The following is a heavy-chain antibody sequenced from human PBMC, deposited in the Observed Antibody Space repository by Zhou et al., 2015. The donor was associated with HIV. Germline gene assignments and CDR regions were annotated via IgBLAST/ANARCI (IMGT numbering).Heavy chain of an antibody. CDR2: INPNSADT. J-gene: IGHJ4*02. Sequence: QVQLVQSGPEVKRPGASMKVSCKTSGYTFTVYHIHWVRQAPGQGLEWMGWINPNSADTHHAQRFQGRITLTRDTSITTAYLELTRVTSDDTAVYYCARVHGTSGRIDYWGQGTLVTVSS. CDR1: GYTFTVYH. CDR3: ARVHGTSGRIDY. D-gene: IGHD3-10*01. V-gene: IGHV1-2*02.